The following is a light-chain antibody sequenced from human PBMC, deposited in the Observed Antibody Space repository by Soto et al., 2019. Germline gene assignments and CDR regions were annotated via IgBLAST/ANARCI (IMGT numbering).Light chain of an antibody. CDR2: EVS. Sequence: QSALTQPAPLSGSPGQSITISCTGTSSDVGSDNLVSWYQQHPGKAPKFIIYEVSQRPAGVSYRFSGSKSGNTAYLTISGLQAEDEADYYCCSYAGSITYVFGTGTKVTV. J-gene: IGLJ1*01. V-gene: IGLV2-23*02. CDR3: CSYAGSITYV. CDR1: SSDVGSDNL.